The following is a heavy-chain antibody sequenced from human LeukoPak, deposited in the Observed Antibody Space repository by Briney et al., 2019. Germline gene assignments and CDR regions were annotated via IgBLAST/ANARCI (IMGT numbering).Heavy chain of an antibody. J-gene: IGHJ6*02. CDR1: GGSISSGGYS. CDR2: IYHSGST. CDR3: ARAPGGGYCSGGSCYSTNYYGMDV. D-gene: IGHD2-15*01. V-gene: IGHV4-30-2*01. Sequence: SETLSLTCAVSGGSISSGGYSWSWIRQPPGKGLEWIGYIYHSGSTYYNPSLKSRVTISVDRSKNQFSLKLSSVTAADTAVYYCARAPGGGYCSGGSCYSTNYYGMDVWGQGTTVTVSS.